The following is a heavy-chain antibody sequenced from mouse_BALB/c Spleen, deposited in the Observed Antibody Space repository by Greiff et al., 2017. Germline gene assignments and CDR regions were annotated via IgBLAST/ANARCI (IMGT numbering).Heavy chain of an antibody. V-gene: IGHV5-6-5*01. J-gene: IGHJ4*01. CDR1: GFTFSSSA. D-gene: IGHD1-1*01. Sequence: EVQREESGAGLVKPGGSLKLSCAASGFTFSSSAMPWVRQTPEKGLEWVASISRGGSTYYPDSVKGRFTISRDNARNIRYLQMNSLRSEDTAMYYCARNYYDSSYAMDYWGEGTTVTVSS. CDR3: ARNYYDSSYAMDY. CDR2: ISRGGST.